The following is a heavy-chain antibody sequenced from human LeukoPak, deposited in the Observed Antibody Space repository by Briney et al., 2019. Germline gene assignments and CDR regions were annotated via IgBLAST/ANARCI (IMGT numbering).Heavy chain of an antibody. CDR3: ARFLKTGYWAHYYYFDL. D-gene: IGHD3-9*01. CDR1: GFTFSSYW. Sequence: GGSLRLSCAASGFTFSSYWMHWVRQAPGKGLVWVSRINSDGSSTSYADSVKGRFTISRDNAKNTLYLQMNSLRAEDTAVYYCARFLKTGYWAHYYYFDLWGRGTLVTVSS. CDR2: INSDGSST. V-gene: IGHV3-74*01. J-gene: IGHJ2*01.